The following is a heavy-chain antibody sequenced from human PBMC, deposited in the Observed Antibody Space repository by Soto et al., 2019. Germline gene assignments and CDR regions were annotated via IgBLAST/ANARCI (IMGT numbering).Heavy chain of an antibody. Sequence: PLETLSLTSTVSDGSSSGGDYCWSFNHQPPGKGLEWIGYIYYSGSTYYNPSLKSRVTISVDTSKNQFSLKLSSVTAADTAVYYCARGVDYDYGMDVWGQGTTVTVSS. CDR3: ARGVDYDYGMDV. CDR1: DGSSSGGDYC. D-gene: IGHD3-3*01. V-gene: IGHV4-30-4*01. J-gene: IGHJ6*02. CDR2: IYYSGST.